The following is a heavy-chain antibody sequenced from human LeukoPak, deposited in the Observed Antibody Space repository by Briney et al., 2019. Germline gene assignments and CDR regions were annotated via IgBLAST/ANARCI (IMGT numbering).Heavy chain of an antibody. J-gene: IGHJ1*01. D-gene: IGHD6-13*01. Sequence: GGSLRLSCAASGFTFSSYWMGWVRQAPGKGLEWVANIKQDGSEKYYVDSVKGRFTISRDNAKNSLYLQMNSLRAEDTAVYYCARRAAAGPDEYFQPWGQGTLVTVSS. V-gene: IGHV3-7*01. CDR1: GFTFSSYW. CDR2: IKQDGSEK. CDR3: ARRAAAGPDEYFQP.